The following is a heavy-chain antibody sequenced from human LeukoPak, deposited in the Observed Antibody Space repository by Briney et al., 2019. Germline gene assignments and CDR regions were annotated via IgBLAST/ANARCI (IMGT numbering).Heavy chain of an antibody. CDR1: GFSFGDFA. J-gene: IGHJ5*02. Sequence: GGSLRLSCLGSGFSFGDFALSWFRQAPGKGLEWVGFIRGKASGATTEYAASVKGRFSISRDESKTIAYLQMNSLKTEDTAVYYCTRPTLTTELGFDPWGQGTLVTVSS. V-gene: IGHV3-49*03. CDR2: IRGKASGATT. CDR3: TRPTLTTELGFDP. D-gene: IGHD4-17*01.